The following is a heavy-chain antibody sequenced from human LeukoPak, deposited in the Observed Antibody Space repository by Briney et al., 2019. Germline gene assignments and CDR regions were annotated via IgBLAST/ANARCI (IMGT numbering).Heavy chain of an antibody. Sequence: SETLSLTCAVYGGSFSGYYWSWIRQPPGKGLEWIGEINHSGSTNYNPSPKSRVTISVDTSKNQFSLKLSSVTAADTAVYYCARKPYSGYDFGSDAFDIWGQGTMVTVSS. J-gene: IGHJ3*02. CDR1: GGSFSGYY. V-gene: IGHV4-34*01. CDR3: ARKPYSGYDFGSDAFDI. CDR2: INHSGST. D-gene: IGHD5-12*01.